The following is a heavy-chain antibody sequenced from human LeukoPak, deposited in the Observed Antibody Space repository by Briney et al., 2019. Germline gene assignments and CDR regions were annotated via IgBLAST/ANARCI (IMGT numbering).Heavy chain of an antibody. CDR3: TIVYYGSGNTPVSDY. J-gene: IGHJ4*02. V-gene: IGHV3-15*01. CDR2: IKSKTDGGTA. Sequence: PGGSLRLSCAASGFIFSDAWMSWVRQAPGKGLEWVGRIKSKTDGGTADYAAPVKGRFTISRDDSKNTLYLQMNSLKTEDTAVYYCTIVYYGSGNTPVSDYWGQGTLVSVSS. D-gene: IGHD3-10*01. CDR1: GFIFSDAW.